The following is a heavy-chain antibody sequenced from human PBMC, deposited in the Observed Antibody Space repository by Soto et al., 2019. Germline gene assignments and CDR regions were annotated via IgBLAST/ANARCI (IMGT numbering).Heavy chain of an antibody. V-gene: IGHV3-30-3*01. CDR2: ISYDGSNK. Sequence: GGSLRLSCAASGFTFSSYAMHWVRQAPGKGLEWVAVISYDGSNKYYADSVKGRFTISRDNSKNTLYLQMNSLRAEDTAVYYCAKDQDYDSRFDYYGMDVWGQGTTVTVSS. J-gene: IGHJ6*02. D-gene: IGHD3-22*01. CDR3: AKDQDYDSRFDYYGMDV. CDR1: GFTFSSYA.